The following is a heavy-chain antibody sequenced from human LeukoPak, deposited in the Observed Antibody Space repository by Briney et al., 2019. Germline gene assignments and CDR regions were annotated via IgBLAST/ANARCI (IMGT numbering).Heavy chain of an antibody. CDR3: ARGPITMVRGVIFNWFDP. CDR1: GYTFTGYY. V-gene: IGHV1-2*06. CDR2: INPNSGGT. D-gene: IGHD3-10*01. J-gene: IGHJ5*02. Sequence: ASVKVSCKASGYTFTGYYMHWVRQPPGQGLEWMGRINPNSGGTNYAQKFQGRVTMTRDTSISTAYRELSRLRSDDTAVYYRARGPITMVRGVIFNWFDPWGQGTLVTVSS.